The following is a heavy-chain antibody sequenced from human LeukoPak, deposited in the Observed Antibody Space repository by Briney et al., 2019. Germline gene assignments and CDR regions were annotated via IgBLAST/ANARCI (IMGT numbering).Heavy chain of an antibody. Sequence: KASETLSLTCSVSGGSISSRSYYWGWIRQPPGKGLEWIGSIYYSGGTYYNPSLTSRVTISVDTSKNHFSLKLSSVTAADTAVYYCASSDGYYFDYWGQGTLVTVSS. J-gene: IGHJ4*02. CDR3: ASSDGYYFDY. V-gene: IGHV4-39*02. CDR2: IYYSGGT. CDR1: GGSISSRSYY. D-gene: IGHD5-24*01.